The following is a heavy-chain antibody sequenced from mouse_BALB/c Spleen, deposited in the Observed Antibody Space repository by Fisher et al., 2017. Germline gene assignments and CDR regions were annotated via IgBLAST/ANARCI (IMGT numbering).Heavy chain of an antibody. Sequence: KFKGKATLTVDKSSSTAYMELRSLTSEDSAIYYCARCGSSWYFDVWGAGTTVTVSS. V-gene: IGHV1-26*01. J-gene: IGHJ1*01. D-gene: IGHD1-1*01. CDR3: ARCGSSWYFDV.